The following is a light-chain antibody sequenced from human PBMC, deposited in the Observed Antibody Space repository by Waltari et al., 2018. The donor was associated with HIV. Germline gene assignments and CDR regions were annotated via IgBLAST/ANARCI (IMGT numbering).Light chain of an antibody. J-gene: IGKJ2*01. CDR3: QQYYSSPYT. V-gene: IGKV4-1*01. CDR1: QSLLYSSNNKNY. Sequence: DIVLTQSPDSLAVSLGERATIHCSSSQSLLYSSNNKNYLAWYQQKPGQPPKLLFYWATTRESGVPDRFSGSGSGADFTLTISSLQAEDVAVYSCQQYYSSPYTFGQGTKLEIK. CDR2: WAT.